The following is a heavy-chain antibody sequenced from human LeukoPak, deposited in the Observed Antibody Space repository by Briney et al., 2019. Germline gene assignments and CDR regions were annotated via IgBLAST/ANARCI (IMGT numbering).Heavy chain of an antibody. D-gene: IGHD3-10*01. V-gene: IGHV1-69*04. CDR3: ASLYGSGSYPNYYYGMDV. J-gene: IGHJ6*02. CDR1: GGTFSSYA. CDR2: IIPILGIA. Sequence: SVKVSCKASGGTFSSYAISWVRQAPGQGLEWMGRIIPILGIANYAQKFQGRVTITADKSTSTAYMELSSLRSEDTAVYYCASLYGSGSYPNYYYGMDVWGQGTTVTVSS.